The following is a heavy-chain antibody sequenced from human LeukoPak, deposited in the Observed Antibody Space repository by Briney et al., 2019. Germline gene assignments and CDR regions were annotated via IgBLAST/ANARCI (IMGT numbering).Heavy chain of an antibody. J-gene: IGHJ4*02. CDR3: ARDGITMRILEY. D-gene: IGHD3-10*01. CDR1: GFTFSRYN. V-gene: IGHV3-21*01. CDR2: ITSSSIYK. Sequence: GGSLRLSCATSGFTFSRYNMNWVRQAPGKGLEWVSSITSSSIYKYYADSMKGRFTISRDNAKNSLYLQMDSLRAEDTAVYYCARDGITMRILEYWGQGTLVTVSS.